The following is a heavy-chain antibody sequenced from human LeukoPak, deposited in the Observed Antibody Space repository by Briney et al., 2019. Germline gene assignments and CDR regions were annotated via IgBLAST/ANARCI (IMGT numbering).Heavy chain of an antibody. CDR1: GGTFSSYA. D-gene: IGHD3-22*01. CDR2: IIPIFGTA. CDR3: ARAGTYYYDSSGYYSSDWFDP. Sequence: SVKVSCKASGGTFSSYAISWVRQAPGQGLEWMGRIIPIFGTANYAQKFQGRVTITTDESTSTAYMGLSSLRSEDTAVYYCARAGTYYYDSSGYYSSDWFDPWGQGTLVTVSS. V-gene: IGHV1-69*05. J-gene: IGHJ5*02.